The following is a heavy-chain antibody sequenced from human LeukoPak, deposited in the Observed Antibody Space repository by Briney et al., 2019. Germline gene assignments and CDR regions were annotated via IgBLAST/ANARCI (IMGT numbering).Heavy chain of an antibody. CDR1: GFTFGDYA. V-gene: IGHV3-49*03. D-gene: IGHD6-13*01. CDR3: TRDPGRSSWYSSQYYFDY. Sequence: GGSLRLSCTASGFTFGDYAMSWFRQAPGKGLEWVGFIRSKAYGGTTEYAASVKGRFTISRDDSKSIAYLQMNSLKTEDTAVYYCTRDPGRSSWYSSQYYFDYWGQGTLVTVSS. J-gene: IGHJ4*02. CDR2: IRSKAYGGTT.